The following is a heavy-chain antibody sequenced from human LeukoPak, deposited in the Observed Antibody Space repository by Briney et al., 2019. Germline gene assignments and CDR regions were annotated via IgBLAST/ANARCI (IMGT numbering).Heavy chain of an antibody. CDR3: ARSADYDSSGYYYDSDY. D-gene: IGHD3-22*01. J-gene: IGHJ4*02. V-gene: IGHV1-18*01. Sequence: GASVKLSCKASGYTFTSYGISWVRQAPGQGLEWMGWISAYNGNTNYAQKLQGRVTMTTDTSTSTAYMELRSLRSDDTAVYYCARSADYDSSGYYYDSDYWGQGTLVTVSS. CDR2: ISAYNGNT. CDR1: GYTFTSYG.